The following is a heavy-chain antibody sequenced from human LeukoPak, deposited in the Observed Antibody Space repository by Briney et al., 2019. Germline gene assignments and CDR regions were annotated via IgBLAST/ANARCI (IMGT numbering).Heavy chain of an antibody. CDR2: IYSGGST. CDR1: GFTVSSNY. D-gene: IGHD2-2*01. Sequence: GGSLRLSCAASGFTVSSNYMSWVRQAPGKGLEWVSVIYSGGSTYYADSVKGRFTISRDNSKNTLYLQMNSLRAEDTAVYYCARESPLVRDAFDIWGQGTMVTVSS. CDR3: ARESPLVRDAFDI. V-gene: IGHV3-53*01. J-gene: IGHJ3*02.